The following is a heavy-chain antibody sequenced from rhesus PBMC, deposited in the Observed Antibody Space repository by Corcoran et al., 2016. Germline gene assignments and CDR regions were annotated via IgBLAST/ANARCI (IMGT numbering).Heavy chain of an antibody. V-gene: IGHV4-65*01. J-gene: IGHJ6*01. CDR1: GGSISSSNW. Sequence: QVQLQESGPGLVKPSETLSLTCAVSGGSISSSNWRIWIRHPPGKGLEWMWFISGISGSTYSNPSLKSRVTISPDTSKNQFSLKLSSVTAADTAVYYCASKAGTMGYYGLDSWGQGVVVTVSS. CDR2: ISGISGST. D-gene: IGHD1-20*01. CDR3: ASKAGTMGYYGLDS.